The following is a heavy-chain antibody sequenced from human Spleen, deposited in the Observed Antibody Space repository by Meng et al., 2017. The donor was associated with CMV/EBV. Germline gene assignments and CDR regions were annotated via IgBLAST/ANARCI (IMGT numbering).Heavy chain of an antibody. J-gene: IGHJ4*02. D-gene: IGHD7-27*01. CDR1: GYTFTDSY. Sequence: ASVKVSCKASGYTFTDSYIHWVRQAPGQGLEWMGWINPNSGGTDYAPKFQGRVTMTRDTSIGTAYMELSRLKSDDTAVYYCARDNNWGPDYWGQGTLVTVSS. CDR3: ARDNNWGPDY. CDR2: INPNSGGT. V-gene: IGHV1-2*02.